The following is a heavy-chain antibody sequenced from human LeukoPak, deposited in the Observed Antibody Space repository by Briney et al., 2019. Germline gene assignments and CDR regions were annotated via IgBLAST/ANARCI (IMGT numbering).Heavy chain of an antibody. CDR2: IWYDGSNK. Sequence: GRSLRLSCAASGFTFSSFAMHWVRQAPGKGLEWVAIIWYDGSNKYYADSVQGRFTISRDNSKNTLYLQMDSLRAEDTAVYYCARDLLVVSLDYWGQGTLVTISS. CDR1: GFTFSSFA. D-gene: IGHD2-15*01. J-gene: IGHJ4*02. V-gene: IGHV3-33*01. CDR3: ARDLLVVSLDY.